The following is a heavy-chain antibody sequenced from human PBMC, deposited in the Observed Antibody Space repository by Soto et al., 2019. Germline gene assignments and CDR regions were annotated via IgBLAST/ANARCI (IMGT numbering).Heavy chain of an antibody. J-gene: IGHJ4*02. CDR3: AKEGGVTTIDY. D-gene: IGHD3-16*01. CDR2: ISYDGSNK. Sequence: QVQLVESGGGVVQPGRSLRLSCAASGFTFSSYGMHWVRQAPGKGLEWVAVISYDGSNKYYADSVKGRFTISRDNSKNTLYLHMNSLRAEDTAVYYCAKEGGVTTIDYWGQGSLVTVSS. CDR1: GFTFSSYG. V-gene: IGHV3-30*18.